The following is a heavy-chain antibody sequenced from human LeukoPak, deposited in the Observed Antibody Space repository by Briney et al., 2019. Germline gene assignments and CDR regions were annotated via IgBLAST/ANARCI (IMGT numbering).Heavy chain of an antibody. Sequence: SETLSLTCTVSGGSISSSSYYWGWIRQPPGKGLEWIGSIYYSGSTYYNPSLKSRVTISVDTSKNQFSLKLSSVTAADTAVYYCARGYGSQDYWGQGTLVTVSS. CDR1: GGSISSSSYY. D-gene: IGHD3-10*01. J-gene: IGHJ4*02. V-gene: IGHV4-39*01. CDR3: ARGYGSQDY. CDR2: IYYSGST.